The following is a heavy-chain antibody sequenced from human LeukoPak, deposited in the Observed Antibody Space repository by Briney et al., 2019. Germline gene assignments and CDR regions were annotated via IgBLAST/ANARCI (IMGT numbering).Heavy chain of an antibody. J-gene: IGHJ4*02. D-gene: IGHD3-10*01. V-gene: IGHV3-48*03. CDR1: GFTFSSYE. CDR3: ARYGDY. CDR2: ISSSGSTT. Sequence: GGSLRLSCAASGFTFSSYEMNWDRQAPGKGLEWVSYISSSGSTTYYADSVKGRFTISRDNAKNSLNLQMNSLRAEDTAVYYCARYGDYWGQGTLVTVSS.